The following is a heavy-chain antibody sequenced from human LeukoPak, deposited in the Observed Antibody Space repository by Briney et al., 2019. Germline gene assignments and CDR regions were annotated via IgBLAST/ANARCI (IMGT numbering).Heavy chain of an antibody. CDR2: IKQDGSEK. CDR3: ASTKLQRITMIVVATLDY. V-gene: IGHV3-7*01. J-gene: IGHJ4*02. CDR1: GFTFSSYW. D-gene: IGHD3-22*01. Sequence: PGGSLRLSCAASGFTFSSYWMSWVRQAPGKGLEWVANIKQDGSEKYYVDSVKGRFTISRDNAKNSLYLQMNSLRAEDTAVYYCASTKLQRITMIVVATLDYWGQGTLVTVSS.